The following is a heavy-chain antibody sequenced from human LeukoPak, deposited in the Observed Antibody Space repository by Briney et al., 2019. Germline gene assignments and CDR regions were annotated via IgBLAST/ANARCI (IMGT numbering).Heavy chain of an antibody. V-gene: IGHV4-34*01. CDR2: INHSGST. CDR3: ARLSGRIAVAGTQDY. Sequence: SETLSLTCAVYGGSFSGYYWSWIRQPPGKGLEWIGEINHSGSTHYNPSLKSRVTISVDTSKNQFSLKLSSVTAADTAVYYCARLSGRIAVAGTQDYWGQGTLVTVSS. J-gene: IGHJ4*02. CDR1: GGSFSGYY. D-gene: IGHD6-19*01.